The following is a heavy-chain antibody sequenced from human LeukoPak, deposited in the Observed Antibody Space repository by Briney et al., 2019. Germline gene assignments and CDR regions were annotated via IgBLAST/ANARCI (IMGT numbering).Heavy chain of an antibody. J-gene: IGHJ4*02. V-gene: IGHV3-23*01. CDR3: AKDYLAGLVPYYFDY. Sequence: GGSLRLSCAASGFTFSSYAMSWVRQAPGKGLEWVSSISGSGGSTYYADSVKGRFTISRDNSKNTLYLQMNSLRAEDTAVYYCAKDYLAGLVPYYFDYWGQGTPVTVSS. D-gene: IGHD3-10*01. CDR1: GFTFSSYA. CDR2: ISGSGGST.